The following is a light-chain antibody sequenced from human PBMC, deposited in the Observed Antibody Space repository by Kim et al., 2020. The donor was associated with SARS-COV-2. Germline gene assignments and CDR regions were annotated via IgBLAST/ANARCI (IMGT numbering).Light chain of an antibody. CDR3: KQYNNVAPKT. Sequence: EIVMTQSPATLSVSPGERATLSCRASQSVSSNLAWYQQKPGQAPRLLIYCASTRATGIPARFSGGGSGTGFTLTISSLQSEDFAVYYCKQYNNVAPKTFVQGTKVEIK. CDR2: CAS. V-gene: IGKV3-15*01. J-gene: IGKJ1*01. CDR1: QSVSSN.